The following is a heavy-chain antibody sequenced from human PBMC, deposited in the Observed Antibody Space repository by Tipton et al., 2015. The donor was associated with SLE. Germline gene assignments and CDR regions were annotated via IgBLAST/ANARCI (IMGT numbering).Heavy chain of an antibody. D-gene: IGHD1-26*01. V-gene: IGHV4-34*01. Sequence: LGLSCAVYGGSFSGYYWSWIRQPPGKGLEWIGEINHSGSTNYNPSLKSRVTISVDTSKNQFSLKLSSVTAADTAVYYCARGLPATSWFDPWGQGTLVTVSS. CDR1: GGSFSGYY. CDR3: ARGLPATSWFDP. CDR2: INHSGST. J-gene: IGHJ5*02.